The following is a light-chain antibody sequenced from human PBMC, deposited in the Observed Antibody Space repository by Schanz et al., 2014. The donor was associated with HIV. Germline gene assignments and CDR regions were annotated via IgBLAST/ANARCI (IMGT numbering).Light chain of an antibody. CDR2: GVS. J-gene: IGKJ2*01. CDR3: QQYGSSKYT. Sequence: EIVLTQSPATLSLSPGERATLSCRASQSSSTYLAWYQHKPGQAPRLLIYGVSSRAAGIPDRFSGSGSGTDFTLTISRLEPEDFAVYYCQQYGSSKYTFGQGTKLEIK. CDR1: QSSSTY. V-gene: IGKV3-20*01.